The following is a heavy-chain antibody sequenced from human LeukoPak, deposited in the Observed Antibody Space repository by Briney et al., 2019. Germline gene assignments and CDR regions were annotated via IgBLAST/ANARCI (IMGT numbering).Heavy chain of an antibody. V-gene: IGHV4-59*12. CDR3: ARSGSGYLRYYFDY. CDR2: IYYSGST. J-gene: IGHJ4*02. D-gene: IGHD5-12*01. CDR1: GGSISSYY. Sequence: SETLSLTSTVSGGSISSYYWSWIRQPPGKGRGWMGYIYYSGSTYYNPSLKSRVTISVDTSKNQFSLKLSSVTAADTAVYYCARSGSGYLRYYFDYWGQGTLVTVSS.